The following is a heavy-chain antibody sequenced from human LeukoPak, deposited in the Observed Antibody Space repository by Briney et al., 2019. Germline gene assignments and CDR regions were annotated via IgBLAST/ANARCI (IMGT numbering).Heavy chain of an antibody. V-gene: IGHV4-34*01. CDR2: INYSGST. D-gene: IGHD3-3*01. CDR1: GGSFSSYY. CDR3: ARGDSVLRFLEVDAFDI. Sequence: PSETLSLTCVVYGGSFSSYYWSWIRQPPGKRLEWLGEINYSGSTDYNPSLKSRVTISVDTSKNQFSLRLSSVTAADTAVYYCARGDSVLRFLEVDAFDIWGQGTMVTVCS. J-gene: IGHJ3*02.